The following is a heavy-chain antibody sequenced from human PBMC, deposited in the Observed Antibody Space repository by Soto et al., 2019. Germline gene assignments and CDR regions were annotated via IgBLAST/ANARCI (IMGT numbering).Heavy chain of an antibody. Sequence: ASVKVSCKASGYTFTGYYMHWVRQAPGQGLEWMGWINPNSGGTNYAQKFQGWVTMTRDTSISTAYMELSRLRSDDTAVYYCARALSAAAGHYYSYYGMDVWGQGTTVTVSS. CDR3: ARALSAAAGHYYSYYGMDV. D-gene: IGHD6-13*01. V-gene: IGHV1-2*04. CDR2: INPNSGGT. CDR1: GYTFTGYY. J-gene: IGHJ6*02.